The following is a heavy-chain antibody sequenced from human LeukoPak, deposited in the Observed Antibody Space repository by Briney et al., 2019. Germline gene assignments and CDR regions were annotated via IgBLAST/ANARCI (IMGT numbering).Heavy chain of an antibody. V-gene: IGHV3-7*01. CDR3: AKDLNYLQSDY. J-gene: IGHJ4*02. Sequence: GGSLRLSCLASGFRFSDHWMNWFRQAPGKGLEWVATIKKDGSEQYYVDSMKGRLTISRDNAKNSVYLQINSLRDEDTAVYYCAKDLNYLQSDYWGQGTLVTVSS. D-gene: IGHD5-24*01. CDR1: GFRFSDHW. CDR2: IKKDGSEQ.